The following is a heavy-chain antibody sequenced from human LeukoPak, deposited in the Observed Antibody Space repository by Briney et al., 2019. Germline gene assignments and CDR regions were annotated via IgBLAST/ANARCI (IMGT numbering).Heavy chain of an antibody. CDR1: GFTVSSNY. Sequence: GGSLRLSCAASGFTVSSNYMSWVRQAPGKGLEWVSAISGSGGSTYYADSVKGRFTISRDNSKNTLYLQMNSLRAEDTAVYYCAKAGMMPTGMATYYYYYYYMDVWGKGTTVTISS. J-gene: IGHJ6*03. D-gene: IGHD5-24*01. CDR3: AKAGMMPTGMATYYYYYYYMDV. V-gene: IGHV3-23*01. CDR2: ISGSGGST.